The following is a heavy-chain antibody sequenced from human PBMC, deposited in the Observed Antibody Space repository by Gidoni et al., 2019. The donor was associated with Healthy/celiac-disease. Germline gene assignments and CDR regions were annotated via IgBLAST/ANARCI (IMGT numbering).Heavy chain of an antibody. D-gene: IGHD2-15*01. Sequence: QVQLVESGGGVVQPGRSLSLSCAASGFTFSSYAMHWVRQAPGKGLEWVAVISYDGSNKYYADSVKGRFTISRDNSKNTLYLQMNSLRAEDTAVYYCARDGSGGSCFDYWGQGTLVTVSS. V-gene: IGHV3-30-3*01. CDR1: GFTFSSYA. CDR2: ISYDGSNK. J-gene: IGHJ4*02. CDR3: ARDGSGGSCFDY.